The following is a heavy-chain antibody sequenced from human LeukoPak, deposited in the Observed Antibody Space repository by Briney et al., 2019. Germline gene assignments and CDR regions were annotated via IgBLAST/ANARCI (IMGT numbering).Heavy chain of an antibody. CDR3: ARGFFYDSSGRHFDY. CDR2: ISYDGSNK. V-gene: IGHV3-30*03. J-gene: IGHJ4*02. D-gene: IGHD3-22*01. CDR1: GFTFSSYG. Sequence: GRSLRLSCAASGFTFSSYGMHWVRQAPGKGLEWVAVISYDGSNKYYADSVKGRFTISRDNSKNTLYLQMNSLRAEDTAVYYCARGFFYDSSGRHFDYWGQGTLVTVSS.